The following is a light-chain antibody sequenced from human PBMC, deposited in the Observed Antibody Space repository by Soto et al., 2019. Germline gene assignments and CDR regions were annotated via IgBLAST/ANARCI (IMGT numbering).Light chain of an antibody. CDR1: QSVGSD. CDR2: GAS. Sequence: EIVLTQSPGTLSLSPVERATLSCRASQSVGSDLAWYQQKPGQAPRLLIYGASTRTFDVPDRFSGSGSGTNFTLTISRLQPEDFAVYYCQHYGTSLTFGGGTKVDIK. CDR3: QHYGTSLT. V-gene: IGKV3-20*01. J-gene: IGKJ4*01.